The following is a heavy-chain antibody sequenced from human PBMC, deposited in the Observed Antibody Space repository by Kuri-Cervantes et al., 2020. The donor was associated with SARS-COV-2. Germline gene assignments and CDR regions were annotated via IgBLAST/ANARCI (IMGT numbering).Heavy chain of an antibody. CDR3: ARGLVDSSGYSGLGY. J-gene: IGHJ4*02. CDR2: ITSSSSTV. D-gene: IGHD3-22*01. V-gene: IGHV3-48*01. CDR1: GFTLGTYS. Sequence: GESLKISCADSGFTLGTYSMNWVRQAPGKGLEWLSYITSSSSTVYYADSVKGRFSISRDNAKNSLYLQMNSLRAEDTAVYYCARGLVDSSGYSGLGYWGQGTLVTVSS.